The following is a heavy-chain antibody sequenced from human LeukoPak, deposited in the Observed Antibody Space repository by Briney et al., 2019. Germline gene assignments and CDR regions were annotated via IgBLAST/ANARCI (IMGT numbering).Heavy chain of an antibody. CDR3: ATNTGTVFDY. CDR2: VYYSGST. D-gene: IGHD7-27*01. Sequence: SETLSLTCTVSGDFITASYWSWIRQPPGKGLEWIGYVYYSGSTEYNPSLRSRVTISLEMSKHQFSLNVTSVTAAGAAVYYCATNTGTVFDYWGQGALVTVSS. J-gene: IGHJ4*02. CDR1: GDFITASY. V-gene: IGHV4-59*01.